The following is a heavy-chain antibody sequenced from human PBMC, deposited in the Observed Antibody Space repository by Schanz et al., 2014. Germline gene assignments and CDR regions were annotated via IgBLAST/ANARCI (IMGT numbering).Heavy chain of an antibody. CDR2: ISGSGETT. CDR1: GFTFSSYA. J-gene: IGHJ6*02. CDR3: ARRITGTHHNPYYHGMDV. Sequence: VQLVESGGGLVKPGGSLRLSCAASGFTFSSYAMSWVRQAPGKGLEWVPAISGSGETTYYADSVKGRFTISRDNSKNALYLQMNSLRAEDTAVYYCARRITGTHHNPYYHGMDVWGQGTTVTVSS. V-gene: IGHV3-23*04. D-gene: IGHD1-20*01.